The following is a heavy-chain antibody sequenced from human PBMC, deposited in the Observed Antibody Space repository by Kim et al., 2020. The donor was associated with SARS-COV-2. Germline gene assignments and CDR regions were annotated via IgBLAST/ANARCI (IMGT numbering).Heavy chain of an antibody. V-gene: IGHV5-10-1*01. CDR2: ITPSGSYT. Sequence: GESLKISCKGSGYSFTNYWITWVRQIPGKGLEWMGKITPSGSYTTYSPSFQGHVTISVDKSISTSYMKWRSLQASDSAIYYCASHLPGSSTGYHFDSWGQGTLVTVSS. CDR3: ASHLPGSSTGYHFDS. J-gene: IGHJ4*02. CDR1: GYSFTNYW. D-gene: IGHD3-22*01.